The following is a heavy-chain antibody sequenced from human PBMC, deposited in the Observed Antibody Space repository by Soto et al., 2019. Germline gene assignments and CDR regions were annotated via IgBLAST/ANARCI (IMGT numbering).Heavy chain of an antibody. CDR3: ARPDGATYSFRH. CDR2: ISTTGGST. J-gene: IGHJ4*02. V-gene: IGHV3-23*01. Sequence: DVQLLESGGSLVQPGGSLRLSCAASGFTFNAYSFSWVRQPPGRGLEWVSAISTTGGSTYYADSVKGRFTISRDNPQNTLYLQMNGLRAEDTAVYYCARPDGATYSFRHWGQGALVTVSS. CDR1: GFTFNAYS. D-gene: IGHD5-18*01.